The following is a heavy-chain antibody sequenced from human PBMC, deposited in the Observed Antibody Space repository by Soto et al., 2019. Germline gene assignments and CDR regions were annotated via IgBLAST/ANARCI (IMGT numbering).Heavy chain of an antibody. D-gene: IGHD3-10*01. CDR2: IYYSGST. V-gene: IGHV4-59*08. Sequence: SEPMSLTCTVSGGSISSYYWRWIRQPPGKGLEWIGYIYYSGSTNYNPSLKSRVTISVDTSKNQFSLKLNSMTAADTAVYYCARHNYGSGSTYFDYWGQGTLVTVSS. J-gene: IGHJ4*02. CDR1: GGSISSYY. CDR3: ARHNYGSGSTYFDY.